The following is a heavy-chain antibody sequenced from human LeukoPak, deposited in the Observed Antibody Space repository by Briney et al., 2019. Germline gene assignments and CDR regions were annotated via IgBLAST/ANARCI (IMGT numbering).Heavy chain of an antibody. V-gene: IGHV3-23*01. CDR1: GFTFSSYA. J-gene: IGHJ3*02. Sequence: PGGSLRLSCAASGFTFSSYAMSWVRQAPGKGLEWVSAISGSGGSTYYADSVKGRFTIPRDNSKNTLYLQMNSLRAEDTAVYYCAKALGITIFGVVILEGDNAFDIWGQGTMVTVSS. CDR3: AKALGITIFGVVILEGDNAFDI. D-gene: IGHD3-3*01. CDR2: ISGSGGST.